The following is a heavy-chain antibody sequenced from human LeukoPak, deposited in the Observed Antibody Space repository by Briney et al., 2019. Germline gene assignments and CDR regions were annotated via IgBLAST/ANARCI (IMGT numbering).Heavy chain of an antibody. CDR3: AKSRVRNDIIFDY. CDR2: ISSGSSII. D-gene: IGHD3-10*01. Sequence: PGGSLRLSCAASGFTFSSYRMNWVRQAPGKGLEWVSFISSGSSIIHYADSVKGRFTISRDDAKDSLYLQMSSLRDEDTAVYYCAKSRVRNDIIFDYWGQGTLVTVSS. J-gene: IGHJ4*02. CDR1: GFTFSSYR. V-gene: IGHV3-48*02.